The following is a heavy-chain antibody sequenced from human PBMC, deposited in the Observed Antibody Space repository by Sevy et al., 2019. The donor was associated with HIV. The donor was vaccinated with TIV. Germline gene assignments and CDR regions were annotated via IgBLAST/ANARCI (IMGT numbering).Heavy chain of an antibody. CDR2: IYYSGST. J-gene: IGHJ6*02. CDR1: GGSISSYY. CDR3: ARDRLLAAAGTWGDYYYYYGMDV. D-gene: IGHD6-13*01. Sequence: SETLSLTCTVSGGSISSYYWSWIRQPPGKGLEWLGYIYYSGSTNYNPSLKSRVTISVDTSKNQCSLKLSSVTAADTAVYYCARDRLLAAAGTWGDYYYYYGMDVWGQGTTVTVSS. V-gene: IGHV4-59*01.